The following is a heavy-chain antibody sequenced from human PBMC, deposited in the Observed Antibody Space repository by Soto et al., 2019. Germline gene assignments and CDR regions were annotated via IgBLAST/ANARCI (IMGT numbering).Heavy chain of an antibody. CDR3: ACAGGDRNRDYFDY. CDR1: GYTFSSHD. J-gene: IGHJ4*02. CDR2: MNPNSGDT. D-gene: IGHD5-12*01. V-gene: IGHV1-8*01. Sequence: ASVKVSCKASGYTFSSHDINWVRQANGQGLEWMGWMNPNSGDTGYAQKFQGRVTMTRDTSAGTAYMELSSLRSEDTAVYYCACAGGDRNRDYFDYWGQGTLVTVSS.